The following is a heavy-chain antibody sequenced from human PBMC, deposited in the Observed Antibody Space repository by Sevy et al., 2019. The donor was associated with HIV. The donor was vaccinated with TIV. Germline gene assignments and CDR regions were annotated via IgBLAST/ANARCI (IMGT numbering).Heavy chain of an antibody. J-gene: IGHJ3*02. CDR1: GFIFSSYA. V-gene: IGHV3-23*01. CDR3: AKDRVWALGHAFDM. CDR2: LRAGGGRT. D-gene: IGHD6-13*01. Sequence: GGSLRLSCGASGFIFSSYAMSWVRQAPGKGLEWVSGLRAGGGRTNYADSVKGRFSISRDNSKNTLYLQMNSLRAEDTAVYYCAKDRVWALGHAFDMWGQGTMVTVSS.